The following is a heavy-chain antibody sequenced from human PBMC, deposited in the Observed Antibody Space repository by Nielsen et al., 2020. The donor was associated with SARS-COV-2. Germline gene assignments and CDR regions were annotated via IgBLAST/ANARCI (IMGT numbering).Heavy chain of an antibody. J-gene: IGHJ4*02. CDR2: IYYSGST. D-gene: IGHD3-3*01. Sequence: WIRQPPGKGLEWIGYIYYSGSTNYNPSLKSRVTISVDTSKNQFSLKLSSVTAADTAVYYCARDEGTWADGYYIGGGVVDYWGQGTLATVSS. V-gene: IGHV4-59*01. CDR3: ARDEGTWADGYYIGGGVVDY.